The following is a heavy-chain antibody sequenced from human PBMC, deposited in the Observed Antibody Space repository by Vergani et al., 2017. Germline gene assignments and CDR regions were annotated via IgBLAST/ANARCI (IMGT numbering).Heavy chain of an antibody. CDR2: IYYSGST. Sequence: QVQLQESGPGLVKPSQTLSLTCTVSGGSISSGGYYWSWIRQHPGKGLEWIGYIYYSGSTYYNPSLKSRVTISVDTSKNQFSLKLSAVTAADTAVYYCARAPIYCSSTSCYLDAFDIWGQGTMVTVSS. CDR1: GGSISSGGYY. D-gene: IGHD2-2*01. J-gene: IGHJ3*02. V-gene: IGHV4-31*03. CDR3: ARAPIYCSSTSCYLDAFDI.